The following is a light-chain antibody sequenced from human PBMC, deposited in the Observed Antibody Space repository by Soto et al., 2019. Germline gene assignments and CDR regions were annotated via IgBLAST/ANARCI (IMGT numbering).Light chain of an antibody. Sequence: DIQMTQSPSSLSASVGDRVTITCRATQSISNNLNWYQRKPGKAPEFLIYAAFSLQSGVPSRFSGSGSGTDFTLTISSLQPEDFATYCCQRSYSTPLTFGGGTKVEMK. CDR3: QRSYSTPLT. CDR2: AAF. V-gene: IGKV1-39*01. J-gene: IGKJ4*01. CDR1: QSISNN.